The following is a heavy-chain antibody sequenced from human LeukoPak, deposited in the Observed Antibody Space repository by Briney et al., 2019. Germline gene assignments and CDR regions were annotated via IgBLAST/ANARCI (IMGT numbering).Heavy chain of an antibody. Sequence: GSLRLSCAASGFTFSTYSLNWVRQSPGKGLEWIGYIHYTGNTYYNPSLKSRVTISVDTSKNQFALKLSSVTAADTAVYYCARSHYYDSSPHFFDYWGQGTLVTVSS. J-gene: IGHJ4*02. D-gene: IGHD3-22*01. V-gene: IGHV4-59*06. CDR2: IHYTGNT. CDR3: ARSHYYDSSPHFFDY. CDR1: GFTFSTYS.